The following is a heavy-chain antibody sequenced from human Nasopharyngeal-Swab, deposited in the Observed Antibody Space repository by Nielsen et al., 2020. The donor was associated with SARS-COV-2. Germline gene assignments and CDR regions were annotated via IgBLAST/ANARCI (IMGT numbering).Heavy chain of an antibody. V-gene: IGHV4-34*01. CDR2: VNHGGGT. Sequence: WIRQPPGKGLEWIGEVNHGGGTNYNPSLKSRVTISVDTSKNQFSLKLSSVTAADTAVYYCARDRNFVWNGAVGLDYWGQGTLVTVSS. CDR3: ARDRNFVWNGAVGLDY. D-gene: IGHD1-1*01. J-gene: IGHJ4*02.